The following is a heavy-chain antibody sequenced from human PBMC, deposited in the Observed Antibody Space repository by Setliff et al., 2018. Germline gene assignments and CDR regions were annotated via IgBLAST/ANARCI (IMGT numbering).Heavy chain of an antibody. CDR3: ARENGYCSGGACYFMFDY. V-gene: IGHV4-4*07. J-gene: IGHJ4*02. Sequence: SETLSLTCTVSGGSISSHYWTWIRQPAGKGLEWIGRLYTSGTTNYNPSLKSRVTLSLDTAKNQFSLELRAVTAADTALYYCARENGYCSGGACYFMFDYWGQGTLVTVSS. CDR2: LYTSGTT. CDR1: GGSISSHY. D-gene: IGHD2-15*01.